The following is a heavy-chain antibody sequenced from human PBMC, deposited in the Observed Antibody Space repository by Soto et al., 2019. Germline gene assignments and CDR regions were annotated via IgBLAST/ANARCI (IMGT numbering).Heavy chain of an antibody. CDR2: ISGGGGSS. CDR1: GFTFSNYA. V-gene: IGHV3-23*01. J-gene: IGHJ4*02. CDR3: ANNCGVDCHSVFFY. Sequence: EVQLLESGGGLVQPGGSLRLSCAASGFTFSNYAMSWVRQAPGKGLEWVSGISGGGGSSYYADSVKGRFTISRDNSKNTLYLQMNCLRAEDTAVYYCANNCGVDCHSVFFYWGQGTLVIVSS. D-gene: IGHD2-21*02.